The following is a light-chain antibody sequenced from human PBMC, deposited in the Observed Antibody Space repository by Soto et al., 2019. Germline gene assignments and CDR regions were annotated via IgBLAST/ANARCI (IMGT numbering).Light chain of an antibody. V-gene: IGKV3D-15*01. CDR1: QSINNW. CDR3: QQYTDWPLT. CDR2: GVS. J-gene: IGKJ1*01. Sequence: MTQSPSTLSASVGDRVTITCRASQSINNWLAWYQQKPGQAPRLLIYGVSSRATGVPDRFSGSGSGTDFTLTISRLEPEDFAVYYCQQYTDWPLTFGQGTKVDI.